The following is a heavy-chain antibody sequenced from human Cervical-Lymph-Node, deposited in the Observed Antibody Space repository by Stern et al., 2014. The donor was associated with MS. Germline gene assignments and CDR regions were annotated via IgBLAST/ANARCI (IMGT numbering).Heavy chain of an antibody. D-gene: IGHD4-17*01. Sequence: QVQLQQWGAGLLKPSETLSLTCAVYGGSFSGYYWSWIRQPPGKGLEWIGEINHSGSTNYNTSLKSRVTISVDTSKNQFSLKLSSVTAADTAVYYCARGGETYGDYLFGWYFDLWGRGTLVTVSS. CDR1: GGSFSGYY. CDR2: INHSGST. V-gene: IGHV4-34*01. J-gene: IGHJ2*01. CDR3: ARGGETYGDYLFGWYFDL.